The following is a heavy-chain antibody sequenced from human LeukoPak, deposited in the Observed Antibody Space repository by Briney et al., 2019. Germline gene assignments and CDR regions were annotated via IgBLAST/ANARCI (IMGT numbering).Heavy chain of an antibody. D-gene: IGHD3-22*01. CDR3: AGGYYYDSSGYYYVYGY. V-gene: IGHV4-34*01. CDR1: GGSFSGYY. J-gene: IGHJ4*02. CDR2: INHSGST. Sequence: PSETLSLTCAVYGGSFSGYYWSWIRQPPGKGLEWLGEINHSGSTNYNPSLKSRVTISVDTSKNQFSLKLSSVTAADTAVYYCAGGYYYDSSGYYYVYGYWGQGTLVTVSS.